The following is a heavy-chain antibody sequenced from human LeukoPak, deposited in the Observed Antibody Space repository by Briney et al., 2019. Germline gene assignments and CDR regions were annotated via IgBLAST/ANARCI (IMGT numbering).Heavy chain of an antibody. CDR2: INHSGYT. J-gene: IGHJ4*01. CDR3: SRRWVGKYW. CDR1: GESSFSNYY. D-gene: IGHD2-8*02. V-gene: IGHV4-34*01. Sequence: SETLSLTCAVYGESSFSNYYWSWIRQTPGGALEWIGEINHSGYTNYNPSLKSRVTLSIDPSKNPFSLRLNSVTAADTAVYYCSRRWVGKYWWGQGTLVTVSS.